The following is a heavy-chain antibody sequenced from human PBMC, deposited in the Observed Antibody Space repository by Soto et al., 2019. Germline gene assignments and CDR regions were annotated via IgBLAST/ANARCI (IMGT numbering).Heavy chain of an antibody. CDR1: GYSFTSLD. CDR2: INPNSGGT. D-gene: IGHD3-3*01. V-gene: IGHV1-2*02. CDR3: ARGSIFGVVITDY. J-gene: IGHJ4*02. Sequence: ASVKVSCKASGYSFTSLDINWVRQTAGQGLEWMGWINPNSGGTNYAQKFQGRVTMTRDTSISTAYMELSRLRSDDTAVYYCARGSIFGVVITDYWGQGTLVTVS.